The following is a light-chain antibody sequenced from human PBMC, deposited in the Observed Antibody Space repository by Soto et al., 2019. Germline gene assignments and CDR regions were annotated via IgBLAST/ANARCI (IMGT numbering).Light chain of an antibody. Sequence: EIVLTQSPATLSLSPGERATLSCRASQSVSRYLAWYQQKPGQAPRLLIYDASSRATGIPARFSGSGSGTDFTLTIASLEPEDFAVYYCQQPYTFGPGTKLEIK. CDR2: DAS. CDR3: QQPYT. J-gene: IGKJ2*01. CDR1: QSVSRY. V-gene: IGKV3-11*01.